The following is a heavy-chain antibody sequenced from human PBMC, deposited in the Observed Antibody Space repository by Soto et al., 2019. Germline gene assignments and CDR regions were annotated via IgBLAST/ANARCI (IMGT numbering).Heavy chain of an antibody. CDR1: GFTVSSNY. D-gene: IGHD3-22*01. CDR3: ARTVDYYDSSIGWFDP. J-gene: IGHJ5*02. Sequence: GGSLRLSCAASGFTVSSNYMSWVRQAPGKGLEWVSVIHSGGSTYYADSVKGRFTISRDNSKNTLYLQMNSLRAEDTAVYYCARTVDYYDSSIGWFDPWGQGTLVTVSS. CDR2: IHSGGST. V-gene: IGHV3-53*01.